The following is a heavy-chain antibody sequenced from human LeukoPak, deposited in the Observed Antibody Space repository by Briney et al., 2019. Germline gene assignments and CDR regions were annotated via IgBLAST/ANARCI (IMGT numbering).Heavy chain of an antibody. V-gene: IGHV3-66*01. J-gene: IGHJ5*02. D-gene: IGHD3-22*01. Sequence: GGSLRLSCAASGFTVSSNYMSWVRQAPGKGLEWVSVIYSGGSTYYADSVKGRFTISRGNSKNTLYLQMNSLRAEDTAVYYCARELDYDSSGYYYEKWFDPWGQGTLVTVSS. CDR3: ARELDYDSSGYYYEKWFDP. CDR1: GFTVSSNY. CDR2: IYSGGST.